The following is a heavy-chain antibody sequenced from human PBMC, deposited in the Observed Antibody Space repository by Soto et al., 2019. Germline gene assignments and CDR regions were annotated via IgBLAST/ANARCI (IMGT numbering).Heavy chain of an antibody. D-gene: IGHD5-12*01. J-gene: IGHJ4*02. Sequence: PSETLSLTCAVYGGSSSGYYWSWIRQPPGKGLEWIGEINHSGSTNYNPSLKSRVTISVDTSKNQFSLKLSSVTAADTAVYYCARHSADWGGYDPQFDHWGQGTLVTVSS. CDR3: ARHSADWGGYDPQFDH. V-gene: IGHV4-34*01. CDR1: GGSSSGYY. CDR2: INHSGST.